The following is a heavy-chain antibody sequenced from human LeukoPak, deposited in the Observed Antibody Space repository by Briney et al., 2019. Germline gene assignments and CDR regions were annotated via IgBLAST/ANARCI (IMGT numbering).Heavy chain of an antibody. Sequence: ASVKVSCKASGYTFTSYGISWVRQAPGQGLEWMGWISAYNGNTNYAQKLQGRVTMTTDTSTSTAYMELRSLRSDDTAVYYCARGGDYYDSSGYYYVQVFDYWGQGTRVMVSS. CDR3: ARGGDYYDSSGYYYVQVFDY. CDR2: ISAYNGNT. J-gene: IGHJ4*02. D-gene: IGHD3-22*01. V-gene: IGHV1-18*01. CDR1: GYTFTSYG.